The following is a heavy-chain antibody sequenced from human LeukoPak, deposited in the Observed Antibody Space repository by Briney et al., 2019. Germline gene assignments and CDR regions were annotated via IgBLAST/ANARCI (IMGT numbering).Heavy chain of an antibody. V-gene: IGHV4-34*01. J-gene: IGHJ3*02. CDR3: ASLRLGYCSSTSCYDAFDI. CDR2: INHSGST. D-gene: IGHD2-2*01. Sequence: KPSETLSLTCAVYGGSFSGYYWSWIRQPPGKGLEWIGEINHSGSTNYNPSLKSRVTISVDTSKNQFSLKLSSVTAAGTAVYYCASLRLGYCSSTSCYDAFDIWGQGTMVTVSS. CDR1: GGSFSGYY.